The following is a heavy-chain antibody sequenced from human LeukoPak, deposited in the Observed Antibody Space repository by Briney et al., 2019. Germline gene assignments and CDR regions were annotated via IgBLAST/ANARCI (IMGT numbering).Heavy chain of an antibody. D-gene: IGHD3-3*01. CDR1: GGSFSGYF. CDR2: INHSGST. Sequence: SETLSLTCAVYGGSFSGYFRSWIRQPPGKGLEWIGEINHSGSTNYNPSLKSRVTISVDTSKNQFSLKLSSVTAADTAVYYCARGKNQRITIFGVVNRGFDYWGQGTLVTVSS. V-gene: IGHV4-34*01. J-gene: IGHJ4*02. CDR3: ARGKNQRITIFGVVNRGFDY.